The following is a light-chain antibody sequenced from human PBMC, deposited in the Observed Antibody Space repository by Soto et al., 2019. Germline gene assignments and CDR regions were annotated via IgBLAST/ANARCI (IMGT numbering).Light chain of an antibody. J-gene: IGLJ1*01. CDR2: EVS. Sequence: QSVLTQPPSASGSPGQSVTISCTGTSSDVGGYKYVSWYQQHPGKAPKLMIYEVSKRPSGVPDRFSGSKSGNTASLTVSGLQAKDEADYYCSSYAGNNHYVFGTGTKVTVL. CDR1: SSDVGGYKY. CDR3: SSYAGNNHYV. V-gene: IGLV2-8*01.